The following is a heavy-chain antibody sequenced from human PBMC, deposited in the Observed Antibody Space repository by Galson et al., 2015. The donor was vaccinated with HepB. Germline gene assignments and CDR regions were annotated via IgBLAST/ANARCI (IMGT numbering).Heavy chain of an antibody. CDR3: ARGGFGDQEFDY. D-gene: IGHD3-10*01. J-gene: IGHJ4*02. V-gene: IGHV1-46*01. CDR2: INPSGGST. Sequence: SVKVSCKASGYTFTTYHIHWVRQAPGQGLEWMGIINPSGGSTSFAQEFQGRVTMTRDTSTSTVYMELSSLRSEDTAVYYCARGGFGDQEFDYWGQGSLVTVSS. CDR1: GYTFTTYH.